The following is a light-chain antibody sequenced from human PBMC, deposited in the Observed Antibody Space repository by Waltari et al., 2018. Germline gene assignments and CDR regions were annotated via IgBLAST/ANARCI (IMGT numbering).Light chain of an antibody. CDR1: SQEFGIFDF. J-gene: IGLJ2*01. CDR3: CSYSGDLSFGVV. Sequence: QSALPHLPPVPGPLDQPTPTPGPGTSQEFGIFDFVPGSQQHPGKAPKLIIYEVTKRPSGFSNRFSGSKSGNTASLTISGLHTEDEGDYYCCSYSGDLSFGVVFGGGTKLTVL. CDR2: EVT. V-gene: IGLV2-23*02.